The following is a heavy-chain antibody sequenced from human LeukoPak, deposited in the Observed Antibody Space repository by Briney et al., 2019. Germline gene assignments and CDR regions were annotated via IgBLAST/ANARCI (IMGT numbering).Heavy chain of an antibody. Sequence: GGSLRLSCAASGFTFDDYGMSWVRQVPGKGLEWVSGIKWDGGSTGYADSVKGRFTISRDNAKNSLYLQMNSLRAEDTAVYYCARDLLGWELHYFDYWGQGTLVTVSS. CDR1: GFTFDDYG. CDR2: IKWDGGST. CDR3: ARDLLGWELHYFDY. J-gene: IGHJ4*02. V-gene: IGHV3-20*04. D-gene: IGHD1-26*01.